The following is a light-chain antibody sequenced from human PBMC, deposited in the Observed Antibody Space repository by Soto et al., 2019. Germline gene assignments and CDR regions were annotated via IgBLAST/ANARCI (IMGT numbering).Light chain of an antibody. CDR3: QQYNNWPPHT. CDR2: GAS. CDR1: QSVRGN. Sequence: EIVMTHSPATLSVSPGERATLSCRASQSVRGNLAWYQQKPGQAPRLLICGASTRATGIPARFSGSGSGTEFTLTISSLQSEDFAGYYCQQYNNWPPHTFGQGTKVAIK. J-gene: IGKJ1*01. V-gene: IGKV3-15*01.